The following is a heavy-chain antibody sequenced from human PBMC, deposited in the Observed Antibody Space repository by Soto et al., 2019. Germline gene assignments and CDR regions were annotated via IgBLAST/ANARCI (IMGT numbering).Heavy chain of an antibody. D-gene: IGHD5-18*01. J-gene: IGHJ4*02. CDR2: INPNGGTS. CDR3: ATSVNSAMAFDF. Sequence: QLQLVQSGAEVKKPGASVKVSCKASGYTFTHYYMHWVRQTPGQGLEWMGIINPNGGTSTYAQKFRAGFTMTRDTSTSTFYMELSGVRSEDSAVYYWATSVNSAMAFDFWGQGTLVTVSS. CDR1: GYTFTHYY. V-gene: IGHV1-46*01.